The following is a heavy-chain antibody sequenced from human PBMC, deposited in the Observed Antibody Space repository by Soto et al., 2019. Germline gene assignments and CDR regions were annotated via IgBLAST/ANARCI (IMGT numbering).Heavy chain of an antibody. CDR2: IKQDGSEK. D-gene: IGHD3-3*01. CDR1: GFTFSSYW. CDR3: ARVGGDFWSGYSYFDY. Sequence: GGSLRLSCAASGFTFSSYWMSWVRQAPGKGLEWVANIKQDGSEKYYVDSVKGRFTISRDNAKNSLYLQMNSLRAEDTAVYYCARVGGDFWSGYSYFDYWGQGTLVNVS. J-gene: IGHJ4*02. V-gene: IGHV3-7*05.